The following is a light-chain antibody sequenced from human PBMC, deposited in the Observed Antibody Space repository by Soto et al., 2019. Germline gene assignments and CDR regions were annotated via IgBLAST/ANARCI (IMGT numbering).Light chain of an antibody. J-gene: IGKJ2*01. V-gene: IGKV3D-15*01. CDR3: QQYNNWPPYT. CDR1: QSVDNY. Sequence: EIVLTQSPATLSLSPGERATLSCRASQSVDNYLDWYQQKPGQAPRLLIYGTSSRATGIPDRFSGSGSGTEFTLTISNIQSEDFAVYYCQQYNNWPPYTFGQGTKVDIK. CDR2: GTS.